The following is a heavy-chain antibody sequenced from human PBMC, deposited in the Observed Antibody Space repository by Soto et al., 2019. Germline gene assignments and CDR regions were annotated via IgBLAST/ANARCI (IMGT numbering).Heavy chain of an antibody. V-gene: IGHV3-23*01. CDR2: ISGSGGST. CDR3: AKCARGYSYGGDSYYYYYMDV. CDR1: GFTFSSYA. Sequence: PGGSLRLSCAASGFTFSSYAMSWVRQAPGKGLEWVSAISGSGGSTYYADSVKGRFTISRDNSKNTLYLQMNSLRAEDTAVYYCAKCARGYSYGGDSYYYYYMDVWGKGTTVTVSS. J-gene: IGHJ6*03. D-gene: IGHD5-18*01.